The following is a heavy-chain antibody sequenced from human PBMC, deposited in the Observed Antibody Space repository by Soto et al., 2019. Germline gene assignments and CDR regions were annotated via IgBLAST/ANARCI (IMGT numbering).Heavy chain of an antibody. D-gene: IGHD3-16*02. J-gene: IGHJ4*02. CDR1: GFTFSTYG. V-gene: IGHV3-30*03. CDR3: ARTKVTFGGVIVPTDY. Sequence: QVQLVESGGGVVQPGRSLRLSCEGSGFTFSTYGMHWVRQAPGKGLEWVAVISYEGSIQFYADSVKDRFTISRDNSKNTVYLQMNSLRPDDTAVHYCARTKVTFGGVIVPTDYWGQGSLVTVSS. CDR2: ISYEGSIQ.